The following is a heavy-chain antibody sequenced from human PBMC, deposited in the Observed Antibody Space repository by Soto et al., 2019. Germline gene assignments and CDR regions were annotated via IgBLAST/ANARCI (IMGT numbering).Heavy chain of an antibody. CDR1: GYTFTSYG. Sequence: ASVKVSCKASGYTFTSYGISWVRQAPGQGLEWMGWISAYNGNTKYAQKLQDRVTMTTDTSTSEAYMELRSLRSDDTAVYYWARGADRPAASSGYYQPYNWFDPWGQGTLVTVSS. V-gene: IGHV1-18*01. CDR3: ARGADRPAASSGYYQPYNWFDP. D-gene: IGHD3-22*01. J-gene: IGHJ5*02. CDR2: ISAYNGNT.